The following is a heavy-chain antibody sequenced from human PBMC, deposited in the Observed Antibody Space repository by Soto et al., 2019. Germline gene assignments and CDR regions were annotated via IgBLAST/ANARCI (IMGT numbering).Heavy chain of an antibody. J-gene: IGHJ6*02. CDR2: IIPIFGTA. CDR3: ARVYSSWGGMDV. D-gene: IGHD6-6*01. CDR1: GSTFSSYA. Sequence: SVKVSCKASGSTFSSYAISWVRQAPGQGLEWMGGIIPIFGTANYAQKFQGRVTITADESTSTAYMELSSLRSEDTAVYYCARVYSSWGGMDVWGQGTTVTVSS. V-gene: IGHV1-69*13.